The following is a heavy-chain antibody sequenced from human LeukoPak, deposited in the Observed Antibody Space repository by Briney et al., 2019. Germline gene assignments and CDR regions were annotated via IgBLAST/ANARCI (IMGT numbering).Heavy chain of an antibody. CDR3: ARVGDYYDSSGYIDY. V-gene: IGHV7-4-1*02. CDR2: INTNTGNP. Sequence: VSVKVSCKASGYTFTSYAMNWVRQAPGQGLEWMGWINTNTGNPTYAQGFTGRFVFSLDTSVSTAYLQISSLKAEDTAVYYCARVGDYYDSSGYIDYWGQGTLVTVSS. D-gene: IGHD3-22*01. CDR1: GYTFTSYA. J-gene: IGHJ4*02.